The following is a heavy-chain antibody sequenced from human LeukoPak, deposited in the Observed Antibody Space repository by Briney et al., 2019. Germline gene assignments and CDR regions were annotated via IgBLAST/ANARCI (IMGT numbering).Heavy chain of an antibody. CDR3: ARESRYDFWSGYFNYYYYMDV. J-gene: IGHJ6*03. CDR2: INPNSGGT. V-gene: IGHV1-2*02. D-gene: IGHD3-3*01. CDR1: GYTFTGYY. Sequence: ASVKVSCKASGYTFTGYYMHWVRQAPGQGLEWMGWINPNSGGTNYAQKFQGRVTMTRDTSISTAYMELRSLRSDDTAVYYCARESRYDFWSGYFNYYYYMDVWGKGTTVTVSS.